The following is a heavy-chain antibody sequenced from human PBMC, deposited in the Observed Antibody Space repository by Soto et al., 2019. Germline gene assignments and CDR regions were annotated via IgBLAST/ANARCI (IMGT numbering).Heavy chain of an antibody. CDR2: IIPILGIA. V-gene: IGHV1-69*02. D-gene: IGHD6-25*01. Sequence: KVSCKASGGTFISYTISWVRQAPGQGLEWMGRIIPILGIANYAQKFQGRVTITADKSTSTAYMELSSLRSEDTAVYYCARIAAGRYYFDYWGQGTLVTVSS. J-gene: IGHJ4*02. CDR3: ARIAAGRYYFDY. CDR1: GGTFISYT.